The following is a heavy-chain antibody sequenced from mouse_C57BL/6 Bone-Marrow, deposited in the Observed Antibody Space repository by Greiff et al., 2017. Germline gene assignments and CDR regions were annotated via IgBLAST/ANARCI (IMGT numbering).Heavy chain of an antibody. CDR3: AREAYYVAMDY. J-gene: IGHJ4*01. CDR1: GYTFTSYW. D-gene: IGHD1-1*01. CDR2: IDPSDSYT. Sequence: QVQLQQPGAELVMPGASVKLSCKASGYTFTSYWMHWVKQRPGQGLEWIGEIDPSDSYTNYNPKLKGKLTLTVDESPSTAYMHLSSLTSEDSAVYDCAREAYYVAMDYWGQGTSVTVSS. V-gene: IGHV1-69*01.